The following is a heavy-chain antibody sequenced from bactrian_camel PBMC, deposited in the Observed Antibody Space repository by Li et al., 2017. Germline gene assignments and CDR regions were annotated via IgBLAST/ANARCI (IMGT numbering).Heavy chain of an antibody. CDR2: IDFYGRE. CDR1: GNNIQDYV. J-gene: IGHJ4*01. D-gene: IGHD1*01. Sequence: HVQLVESGGGSVQAGGSLKLVCDVFGNNIQDYVMGWFRQAPGKKRETVATIDFYGRETYVDSVKGRFAISKDNVKNSLNLQMDSLKPEDTAMYYCAAGVRWRERCPRRAMEYHIWGQGTQVTVS. V-gene: IGHV3S53*01. CDR3: AAGVRWRERCPRRAMEYHI.